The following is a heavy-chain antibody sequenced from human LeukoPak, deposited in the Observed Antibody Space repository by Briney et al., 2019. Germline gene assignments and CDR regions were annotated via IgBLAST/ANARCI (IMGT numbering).Heavy chain of an antibody. CDR2: MYYSGST. D-gene: IGHD3-3*02. CDR3: ARSSTGSYFDY. CDR1: GGSMSRYY. V-gene: IGHV4-59*01. Sequence: SETLSLTCTVSGGSMSRYYWSWIRQPPGKGLEWIGYMYYSGSTKYNPSLKSRVTISVDTSKNQFSLKQSSVTAADTAVYYCARSSTGSYFDYWGQGTLVTVSS. J-gene: IGHJ4*02.